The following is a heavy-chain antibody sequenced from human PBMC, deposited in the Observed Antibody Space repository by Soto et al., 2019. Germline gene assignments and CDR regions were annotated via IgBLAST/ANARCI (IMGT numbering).Heavy chain of an antibody. D-gene: IGHD3-10*01. J-gene: IGHJ6*02. CDR1: GGTFSSYA. CDR2: IIPIFGTA. Sequence: QVQLVQSGAEVKKPGSSVKVSCKASGGTFSSYAISWVRQAPGQGLEWMGGIIPIFGTANYAQKFQGRVTITADESTSTAYMELSSLRSADTAVYYCARAGDNMVRGDYYDYGMDVWGQGTTVTVSS. V-gene: IGHV1-69*01. CDR3: ARAGDNMVRGDYYDYGMDV.